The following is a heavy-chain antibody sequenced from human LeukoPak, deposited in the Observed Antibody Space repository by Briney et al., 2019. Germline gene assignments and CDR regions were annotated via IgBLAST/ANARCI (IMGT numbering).Heavy chain of an antibody. CDR2: ISAYNGNT. CDR1: GYTFTSYG. CDR3: ARVGYCTNGVCYTNYYYYGMDV. D-gene: IGHD2-8*01. J-gene: IGHJ6*02. Sequence: ASVKVSCKASGYTFTSYGISWVRQAPGQGLEWMGWISAYNGNTNYAQKLQGRVTMTTDTSTSTAHMELRSLRSDDTAVYYCARVGYCTNGVCYTNYYYYGMDVWGQGTTVTVSS. V-gene: IGHV1-18*01.